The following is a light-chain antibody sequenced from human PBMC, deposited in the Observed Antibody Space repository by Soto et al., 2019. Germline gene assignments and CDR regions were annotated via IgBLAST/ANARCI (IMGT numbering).Light chain of an antibody. V-gene: IGLV2-8*01. J-gene: IGLJ2*01. CDR3: SSYGGSANLV. CDR2: EVT. Sequence: QSALTQPASVSGSPGQSITISCTGTSSDVGGYNYVSWYQQHPGKAPKLIIYEVTKRPSGVPDRFSGSKSGNTASLTVSGLQAEDEADYYCSSYGGSANLVFGGGTKLTVL. CDR1: SSDVGGYNY.